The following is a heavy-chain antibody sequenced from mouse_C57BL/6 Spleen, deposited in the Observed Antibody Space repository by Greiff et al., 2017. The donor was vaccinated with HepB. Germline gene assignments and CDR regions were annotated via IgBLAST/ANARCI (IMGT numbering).Heavy chain of an antibody. CDR1: GFSLTSYG. D-gene: IGHD2-5*01. CDR3: ATRSNYGWYFDV. Sequence: VKLQESGPGLVQPSQSLSITCTVSGFSLTSYGVHWVRQSPGKGLEWLGVIWRGGSTDYNAAFMSRLSITKDNSKSQVFCKMNSLQADDTAIYYCATRSNYGWYFDVWGTGTTVTVVS. CDR2: IWRGGST. V-gene: IGHV2-5*01. J-gene: IGHJ1*03.